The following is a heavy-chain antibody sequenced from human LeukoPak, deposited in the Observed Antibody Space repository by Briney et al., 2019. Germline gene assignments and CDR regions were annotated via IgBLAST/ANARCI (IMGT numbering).Heavy chain of an antibody. CDR1: GFTFSSYS. D-gene: IGHD4-17*01. V-gene: IGHV3-21*01. J-gene: IGHJ4*02. CDR3: ARDPPGDYGDYFGPFD. Sequence: PGGSLRLSCAASGFTFSSYSMNWVRQAPGKGLEWVSSISSSSSYIYYADSVKGRFTISRDNSKNTLYLQMNSLRAEDTAVYYCARDPPGDYGDYFGPFDWGQGTLVTVSS. CDR2: ISSSSSYI.